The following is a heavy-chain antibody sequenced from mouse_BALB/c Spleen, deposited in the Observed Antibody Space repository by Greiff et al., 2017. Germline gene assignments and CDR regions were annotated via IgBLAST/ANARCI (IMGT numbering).Heavy chain of an antibody. V-gene: IGHV1S29*02. CDR2: IYPYNGGT. CDR3: AREGAY. J-gene: IGHJ3*01. Sequence: VQLQQSGPELVKPGASVKISCKASGYTFTDYNMHWVKQSHGKSLEWIGYIYPYNGGTGYNQKFKSKATLTVDNSSSTAYMELRSLTSEDSAVYYCAREGAYWGQGTLVTVSA. CDR1: GYTFTDYN.